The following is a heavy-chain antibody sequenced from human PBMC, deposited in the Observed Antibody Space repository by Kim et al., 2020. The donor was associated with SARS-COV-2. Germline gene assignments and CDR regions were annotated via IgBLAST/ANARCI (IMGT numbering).Heavy chain of an antibody. Sequence: GGSLRLSCAASEFSFSSYSMNWVRQAPRKGLEWVSYISRSSSTINYADSVKGRFTISRDDAKKSLYLQMNSLRDEDTAVYYCARGFSDLGYNYYYMDVWGQGTTVTVSS. CDR2: ISRSSSTI. CDR1: EFSFSSYS. CDR3: ARGFSDLGYNYYYMDV. J-gene: IGHJ6*02. V-gene: IGHV3-48*02. D-gene: IGHD3-10*01.